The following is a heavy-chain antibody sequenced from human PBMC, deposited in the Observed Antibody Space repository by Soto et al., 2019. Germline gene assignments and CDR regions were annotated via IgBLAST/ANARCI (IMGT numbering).Heavy chain of an antibody. CDR3: TRRASSSFYHFDF. J-gene: IGHJ4*02. D-gene: IGHD2-2*01. Sequence: GETLKISCQASGYSFTAYWITWVRQMPGKGLEWMATIDPSDSYVDYSPSFRGHVTFSVDRSITTVYLQWNSLKASDSAMYFCTRRASSSFYHFDFWGQGALVTVSS. CDR2: IDPSDSYV. CDR1: GYSFTAYW. V-gene: IGHV5-10-1*01.